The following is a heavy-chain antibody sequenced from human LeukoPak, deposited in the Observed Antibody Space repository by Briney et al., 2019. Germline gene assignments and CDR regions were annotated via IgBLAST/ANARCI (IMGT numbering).Heavy chain of an antibody. D-gene: IGHD5-18*01. V-gene: IGHV4-59*08. CDR1: GGSISSYH. CDR3: ARRARDTAMALDY. Sequence: SETLSLTCTVSGGSISSYHWSWIRQPPGKGLEWLGYIYYSGSTNYNPSLKSRVTISVDTSKNQFSLKLSSVTAADTAVYYCARRARDTAMALDYWGQGTLVTVSS. CDR2: IYYSGST. J-gene: IGHJ4*02.